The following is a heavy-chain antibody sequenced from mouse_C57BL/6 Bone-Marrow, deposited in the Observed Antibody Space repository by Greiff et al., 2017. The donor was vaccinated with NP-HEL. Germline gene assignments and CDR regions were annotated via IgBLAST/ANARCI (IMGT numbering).Heavy chain of an antibody. CDR3: ARFYDGYYAGVYYFEY. V-gene: IGHV5-16*01. Sequence: EVKLVESEGGLVQPGSSMKLSCTASGFTFSDYYMAWVRQVPEKGLEWVANINYDGSSTYYLDSLKSRFIISRDNAKNILYLQMSSLKSEDTATYYCARFYDGYYAGVYYFEYWGQGTTLTVSS. J-gene: IGHJ2*01. CDR1: GFTFSDYY. CDR2: INYDGSST. D-gene: IGHD2-3*01.